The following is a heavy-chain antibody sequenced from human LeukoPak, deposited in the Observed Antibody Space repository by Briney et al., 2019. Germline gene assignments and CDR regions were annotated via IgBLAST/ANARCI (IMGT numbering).Heavy chain of an antibody. V-gene: IGHV1-69*13. CDR2: IIPIFGTA. J-gene: IGHJ4*02. CDR3: ARSYYGSGSYCLDY. CDR1: GYTFTSYY. D-gene: IGHD3-10*01. Sequence: SVKVSCKASGYTFTSYYMHWVRQAPGQGLEWMGGIIPIFGTANYAQKFQGRVTITADESTSTAYMELSSLRSEDTAVYYCARSYYGSGSYCLDYWGQGTLVTAPS.